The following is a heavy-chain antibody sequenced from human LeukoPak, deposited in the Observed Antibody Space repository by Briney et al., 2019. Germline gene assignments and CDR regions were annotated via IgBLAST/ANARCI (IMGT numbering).Heavy chain of an antibody. D-gene: IGHD3-22*01. Sequence: ASVKVSCKASGYTFTGYYMHWVRQAPGQGLEWMGWISAYNGNTNYAQKLQGRVTMTTDTSTSTAYMELRSLRSDDTAVYYCARVGSVSSGWYLDAFDIWGQGTMVTVSS. V-gene: IGHV1-18*04. CDR3: ARVGSVSSGWYLDAFDI. CDR1: GYTFTGYY. CDR2: ISAYNGNT. J-gene: IGHJ3*02.